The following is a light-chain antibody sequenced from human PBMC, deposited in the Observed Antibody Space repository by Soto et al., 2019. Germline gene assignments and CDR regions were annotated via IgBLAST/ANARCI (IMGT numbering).Light chain of an antibody. CDR2: SNN. J-gene: IGLJ1*01. V-gene: IGLV1-44*01. Sequence: QSVLTQPPSASGTPGQRGTISCSGSSSNIGSNTVNWYQQLPGTAPKLLIYSNNQRPSGVPDLFSGSQSGTSASLAISGRQSEDEADYDCAAWDDSLNGPNYVFGTGTKVTVL. CDR3: AAWDDSLNGPNYV. CDR1: SSNIGSNT.